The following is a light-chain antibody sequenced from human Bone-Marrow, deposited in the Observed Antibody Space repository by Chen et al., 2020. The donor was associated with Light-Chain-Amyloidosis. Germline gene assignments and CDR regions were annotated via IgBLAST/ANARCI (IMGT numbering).Light chain of an antibody. V-gene: IGKV2D-29*01. J-gene: IGKJ1*01. CDR1: QRLLYSNGVTY. CDR3: MQSIHLRT. Sequence: DVVMTQTPLSLSVTPGQPASISCKSSQRLLYSNGVTYLYWFLQKPGQPPHLLIYAAFNRFSGEPHRFSGSGSGTAFTLKISRVEAEDVGTYYCMQSIHLRTFGQGTKVEIK. CDR2: AAF.